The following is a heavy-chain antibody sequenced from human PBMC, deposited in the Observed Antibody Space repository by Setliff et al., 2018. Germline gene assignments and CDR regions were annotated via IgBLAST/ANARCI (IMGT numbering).Heavy chain of an antibody. CDR1: GITFKNAW. CDR3: ATGPRDSRDYMNWLDP. Sequence: GGTLRLSCRASGITFKNAWMTWVRQAPGKGLEWVGRIKSKGEAETANYGVPVKGRFTISRDDSTNTIYLQMNRLNIEDTGFYYCATGPRDSRDYMNWLDPWGPGTLVTVSS. V-gene: IGHV3-15*01. D-gene: IGHD4-17*01. CDR2: IKSKGEAETA. J-gene: IGHJ5*02.